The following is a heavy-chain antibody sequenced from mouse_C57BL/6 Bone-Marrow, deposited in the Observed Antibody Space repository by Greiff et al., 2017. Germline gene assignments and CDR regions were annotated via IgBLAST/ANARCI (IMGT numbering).Heavy chain of an antibody. CDR1: GYTFTSYW. CDR2: IDPSDSYT. Sequence: VQLQQPGAELVRPGTSVKLSCKASGYTFTSYWMHWVKQRPGQGLEWIGVIDPSDSYTNYNQKFKGKATLTVDTSSSTAYMQLSSLTSEDSAVYYCARREEDSSGYWGQGTTLTVSS. V-gene: IGHV1-59*01. D-gene: IGHD3-2*02. J-gene: IGHJ2*01. CDR3: ARREEDSSGY.